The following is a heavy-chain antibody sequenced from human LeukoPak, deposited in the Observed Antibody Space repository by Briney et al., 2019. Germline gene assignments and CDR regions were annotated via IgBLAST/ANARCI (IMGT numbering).Heavy chain of an antibody. Sequence: SETLSLTCTVSGGSISSYYWSWIRQPPGKGLEWIGYIYYGGSTNYNPSLKSRVTISVDTSKNQFSLKLSSVTAADTAVYYCARSERGSSPLYMYVWGKGTTVTVSS. D-gene: IGHD6-6*01. CDR2: IYYGGST. CDR1: GGSISSYY. V-gene: IGHV4-59*01. CDR3: ARSERGSSPLYMYV. J-gene: IGHJ6*03.